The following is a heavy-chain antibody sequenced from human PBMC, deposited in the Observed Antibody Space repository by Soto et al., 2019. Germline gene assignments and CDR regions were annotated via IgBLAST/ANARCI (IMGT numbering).Heavy chain of an antibody. CDR2: IYYSGST. CDR3: ARQLFATEMELRRWFDP. J-gene: IGHJ5*02. CDR1: GGSISSSSYY. V-gene: IGHV4-39*01. D-gene: IGHD1-7*01. Sequence: SETLSLTGTVSGGSISSSSYYWGWIRQPPGKGLEWIGSIYYSGSTYYNPSLKSRVTISVDTSKNQFSLKLSSVTAADTAVYYCARQLFATEMELRRWFDPWGQRTLFTVSS.